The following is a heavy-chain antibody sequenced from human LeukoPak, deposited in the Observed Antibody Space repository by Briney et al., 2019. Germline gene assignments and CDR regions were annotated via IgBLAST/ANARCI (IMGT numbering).Heavy chain of an antibody. CDR1: GGSFSSYY. V-gene: IGHV4-59*08. J-gene: IGHJ4*02. CDR2: IFETGDT. CDR3: ARHPFSYPFDY. D-gene: IGHD2-2*02. Sequence: SETLSLTCAVYGGSFSSYYWSWIRQPPGKGLEWIGYIFETGDTNSNPSLKSRVTMSLDTSKDQFSLRLSSVTAADTAVYYCARHPFSYPFDYWGQGTLVTVSS.